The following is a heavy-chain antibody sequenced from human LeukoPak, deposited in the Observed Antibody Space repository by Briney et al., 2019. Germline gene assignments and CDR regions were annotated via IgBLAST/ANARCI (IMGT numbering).Heavy chain of an antibody. CDR2: IYYSGST. D-gene: IGHD2-2*01. J-gene: IGHJ3*02. V-gene: IGHV4-39*07. CDR3: ARAYCSSTSCYAEDAFDI. CDR1: GGSISSSSYY. Sequence: SETLSLTCTVSGGSISSSSYYWGWIRQPPGKGLEWIGSIYYSGSTYYNPSLKSRVTISVDKSKNQFSLKLSSVTAADTAVYYCARAYCSSTSCYAEDAFDIWGQGTMVTVSS.